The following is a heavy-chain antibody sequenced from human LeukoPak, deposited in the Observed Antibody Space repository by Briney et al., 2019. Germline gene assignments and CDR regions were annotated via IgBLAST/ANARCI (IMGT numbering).Heavy chain of an antibody. J-gene: IGHJ4*02. Sequence: SETLSLTCTVSGGSISSYYWSWIRQPPGKGLECIGYIYYSGSTNYNPSLKSRVTISVDTSKNQFSLKLTSVTPADTAVYYCARDSNWSYDYWGQGTLVTVSS. V-gene: IGHV4-59*01. CDR3: ARDSNWSYDY. CDR1: GGSISSYY. D-gene: IGHD1-7*01. CDR2: IYYSGST.